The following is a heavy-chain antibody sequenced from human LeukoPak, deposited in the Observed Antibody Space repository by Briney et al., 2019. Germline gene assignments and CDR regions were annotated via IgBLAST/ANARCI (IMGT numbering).Heavy chain of an antibody. CDR1: GFTFSNSW. Sequence: PGGSLRLFCAASGFTFSNSWMSWVRQAPGGGLEWVANIKQDGSERYYVDSVKVRFTTSRDNAKNSLYLQMNSLRVEDTAVYYCARAAAAVGDYWGQGTLVTVSS. V-gene: IGHV3-7*01. CDR2: IKQDGSER. CDR3: ARAAAAVGDY. J-gene: IGHJ4*02. D-gene: IGHD6-13*01.